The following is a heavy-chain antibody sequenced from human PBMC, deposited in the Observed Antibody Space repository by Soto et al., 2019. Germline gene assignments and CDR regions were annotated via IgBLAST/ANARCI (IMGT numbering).Heavy chain of an antibody. CDR1: GASITGTSY. CDR3: ARGMTHPGAPAWYYFDS. Sequence: PSETLSLTCTVSGASITGTSYWSWIRQPAGEGLEWIGRFSLSGTTNYNPSLRSRVTMSADVSKNQFSLRLTSVTAADTALYYCARGMTHPGAPAWYYFDSWGQGTLVTVSS. V-gene: IGHV4-4*07. CDR2: FSLSGTT. J-gene: IGHJ4*02. D-gene: IGHD2-8*02.